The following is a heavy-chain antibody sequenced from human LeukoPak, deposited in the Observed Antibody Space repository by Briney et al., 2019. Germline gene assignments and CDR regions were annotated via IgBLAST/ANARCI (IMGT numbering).Heavy chain of an antibody. V-gene: IGHV3-21*01. D-gene: IGHD3/OR15-3a*01. Sequence: GGSLRLSCAASGFTFSSYSMNWVRQAPGKGLEWVSSISSSSSYIYYADSVRGRFTISRDNAKNSLYLQMNSLRAEDTAVYYCARDLAWTGPPQASGYWGQGTLVTVSS. CDR1: GFTFSSYS. J-gene: IGHJ4*02. CDR3: ARDLAWTGPPQASGY. CDR2: ISSSSSYI.